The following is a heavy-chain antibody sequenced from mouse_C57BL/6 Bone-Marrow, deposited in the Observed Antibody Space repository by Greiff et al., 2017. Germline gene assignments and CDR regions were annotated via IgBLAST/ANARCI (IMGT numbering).Heavy chain of an antibody. Sequence: VQLQQSGAELVKPGASVKLSCKASGYTFTSYWMHWVKQRPGQGLEWIGMIHPNSGSTNYNEKFKSKATLTVDKSSSTAYMQLSSLTSEDSAVYYCARTGGYYPFDYWGQGTTLTVSS. J-gene: IGHJ2*01. CDR2: IHPNSGST. V-gene: IGHV1-64*01. CDR1: GYTFTSYW. D-gene: IGHD2-3*01. CDR3: ARTGGYYPFDY.